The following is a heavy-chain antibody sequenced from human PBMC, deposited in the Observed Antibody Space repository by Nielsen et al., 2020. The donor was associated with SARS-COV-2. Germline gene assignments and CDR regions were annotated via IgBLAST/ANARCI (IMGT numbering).Heavy chain of an antibody. D-gene: IGHD3-22*01. Sequence: SGPTLVKPTQTLTLTCSFSGFSLSTYGMCVSWIRQPPGRSLEWLALIAWDDGKYYGTSLQTRVTISKDTSKNQVVLTMTNMDPVDTGTYFCARIRRYFDSGSFQYYFDYWGQGALVTVSS. CDR1: GFSLSTYGMC. V-gene: IGHV2-70*01. CDR3: ARIRRYFDSGSFQYYFDY. J-gene: IGHJ4*02. CDR2: IAWDDGK.